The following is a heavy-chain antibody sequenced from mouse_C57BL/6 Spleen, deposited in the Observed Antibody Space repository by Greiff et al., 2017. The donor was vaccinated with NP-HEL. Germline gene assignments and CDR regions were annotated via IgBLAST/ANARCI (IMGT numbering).Heavy chain of an antibody. CDR1: GYTFTDYE. CDR2: IDPETGGT. Sequence: VKLQESGAELVRPGASVTLSCKASGYTFTDYEMHWVKQTPVHGLEWIGAIDPETGGTAYNQKFKGKAILTADKSSSTAYMELRSLTSEDSAVYYCTRNSGYVFDYWGQGTTLTVSS. V-gene: IGHV1-15*01. CDR3: TRNSGYVFDY. J-gene: IGHJ2*01. D-gene: IGHD3-2*02.